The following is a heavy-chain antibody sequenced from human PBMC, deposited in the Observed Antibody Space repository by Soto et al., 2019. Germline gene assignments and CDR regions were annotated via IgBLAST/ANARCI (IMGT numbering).Heavy chain of an antibody. D-gene: IGHD6-13*01. CDR1: GGSFRNYY. CDR3: ARARGSDSSSWYKQFDY. J-gene: IGHJ4*02. CDR2: ISHRGST. Sequence: KTSETLSLTCGVYGGSFRNYYWIWVRQPPGMGLEWIGYISHRGSTSYNPSLKSRVTISVDMSKNQFSLKLTSVIAADTAVYYCARARGSDSSSWYKQFDYWGQGALVTVSS. V-gene: IGHV4-34*01.